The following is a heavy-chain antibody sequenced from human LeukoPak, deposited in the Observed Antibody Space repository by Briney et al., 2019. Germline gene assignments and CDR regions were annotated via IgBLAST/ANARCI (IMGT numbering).Heavy chain of an antibody. V-gene: IGHV3-33*08. CDR1: GFTVSSNY. D-gene: IGHD2-2*01. CDR3: ARDLGSSTSPFDY. Sequence: QPGGSLRLSCAASGFTVSSNYMSWVRQAPGKGLEWVAIIWHDGSNKYYVDSVKGRFTISRDNSKNTLYLQMNSLRAEDTAIYYCARDLGSSTSPFDYWGQGTLVTVSS. CDR2: IWHDGSNK. J-gene: IGHJ4*02.